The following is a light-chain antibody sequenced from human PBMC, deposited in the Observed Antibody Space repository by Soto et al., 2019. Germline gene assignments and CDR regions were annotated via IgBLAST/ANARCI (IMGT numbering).Light chain of an antibody. CDR3: SSYTSSTTLVV. Sequence: SVLTQPASVSGSPGQSITISCTGTSSDVGNYNYVSWYQQHPGKAPKLMIYEVSNRPSGVSNRFSGSKSGNTASLTISGLQAEDEADYYCSSYTSSTTLVVFGGGTKLTVL. J-gene: IGLJ2*01. V-gene: IGLV2-14*01. CDR2: EVS. CDR1: SSDVGNYNY.